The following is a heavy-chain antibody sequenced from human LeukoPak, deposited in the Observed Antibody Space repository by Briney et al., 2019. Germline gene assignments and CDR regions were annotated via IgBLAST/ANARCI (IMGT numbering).Heavy chain of an antibody. CDR3: AKDTSSNTYSGYDYHAY. V-gene: IGHV3-23*01. CDR2: ISGSGGST. J-gene: IGHJ4*02. Sequence: GGSLRLSCTASGFTFSSYAMSWVRQAPGKGLEWVSAISGSGGSTYYADSVKGRFTISRDNSKNTLYLQMNSLRAEGTAVYYCAKDTSSNTYSGYDYHAYWGQGTLVTVSS. CDR1: GFTFSSYA. D-gene: IGHD5-12*01.